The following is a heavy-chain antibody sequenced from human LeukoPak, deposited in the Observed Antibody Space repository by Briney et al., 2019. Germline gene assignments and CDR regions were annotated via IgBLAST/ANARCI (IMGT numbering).Heavy chain of an antibody. CDR1: GCTLTELS. CDR2: FDPEDGET. J-gene: IGHJ4*02. CDR3: ATDLRYLVGATTY. V-gene: IGHV1-24*01. Sequence: ASVNVSCKVSGCTLTELSMHWVRQAPGKGLEWMGGFDPEDGETIYAQKFQGRVTMTEDTSTDTAYMELSSLRSEDTAVYYCATDLRYLVGATTYWGQGTLVTVSS. D-gene: IGHD1-26*01.